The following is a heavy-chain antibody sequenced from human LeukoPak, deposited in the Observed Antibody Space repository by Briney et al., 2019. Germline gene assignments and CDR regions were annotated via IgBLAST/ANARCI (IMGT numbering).Heavy chain of an antibody. CDR1: GYTFTGYY. CDR3: AREGQDIVASYYPFDC. D-gene: IGHD3-9*01. J-gene: IGHJ4*02. V-gene: IGHV1-69*04. CDR2: IIPILGIA. Sequence: SSVKVSCKASGYTFTGYYMHWVGQAPGHGLEWMGRIIPILGIANYAQKFQGRVTITADKSTTTAYMQLSSLRSEDTAVYYCAREGQDIVASYYPFDCWGEGTLVTVSS.